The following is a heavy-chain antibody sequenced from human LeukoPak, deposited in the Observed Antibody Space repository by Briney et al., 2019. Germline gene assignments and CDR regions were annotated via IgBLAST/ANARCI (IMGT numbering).Heavy chain of an antibody. J-gene: IGHJ4*02. D-gene: IGHD3-22*01. CDR2: IIPIFGTA. CDR3: AGARSDYYDSSGYYYPFDY. V-gene: IGHV1-69*05. Sequence: SVKVSCKASGGTFSSYAITWVRPAPGQGLEWMGGIIPIFGTANYAQKFQGRVTITTDESTSTAYMELSSLRSEDTAVYYCAGARSDYYDSSGYYYPFDYWGQGALVTVSS. CDR1: GGTFSSYA.